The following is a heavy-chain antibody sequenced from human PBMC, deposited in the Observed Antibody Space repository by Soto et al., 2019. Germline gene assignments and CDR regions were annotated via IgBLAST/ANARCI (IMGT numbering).Heavy chain of an antibody. J-gene: IGHJ5*02. CDR2: IHYSGST. CDR1: GGSISNKRYY. CDR3: ARHVSLGYCTPTRCDLLSLFDA. Sequence: KPSETLSLTCTDSGGSISNKRYYWGWIRQPPGKGLEWIGSIHYSGSTYDNRSLKSRVTISVDTSKNQLSLKLKSVTAADTAVYYCARHVSLGYCTPTRCDLLSLFDAWGQGTQVTVSS. D-gene: IGHD2-2*01. V-gene: IGHV4-39*01.